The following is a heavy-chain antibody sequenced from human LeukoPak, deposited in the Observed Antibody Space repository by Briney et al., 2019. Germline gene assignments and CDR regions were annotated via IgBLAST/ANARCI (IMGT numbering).Heavy chain of an antibody. V-gene: IGHV1-18*01. CDR1: GYTFSSFN. CDR3: ARDLRTHKKFDAFDI. J-gene: IGHJ3*02. Sequence: RASVKVSCKTFGYTFSSFNINWVRQAPGQGLEFMGWISTYSGDTNSAQKFQDRLTMTRDTSTNIAYMELRSLRSDDTAVYYCARDLRTHKKFDAFDIWGQGTMVSVSS. D-gene: IGHD3-10*01. CDR2: ISTYSGDT.